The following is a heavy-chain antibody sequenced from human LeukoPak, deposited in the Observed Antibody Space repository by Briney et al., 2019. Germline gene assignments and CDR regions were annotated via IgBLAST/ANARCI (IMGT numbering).Heavy chain of an antibody. Sequence: PGGSLRLSCAASEFTFSAYWMHWVRQAPGKGLVWVSRIGGDGSMTNYADSVKGRFTISRDNAKNSLYLQMNSLRAEDTAVYYCAIIPRAAAGPSARSPFHYWGQGTLVTVSS. CDR2: IGGDGSMT. CDR3: AIIPRAAAGPSARSPFHY. CDR1: EFTFSAYW. D-gene: IGHD6-13*01. J-gene: IGHJ4*02. V-gene: IGHV3-74*01.